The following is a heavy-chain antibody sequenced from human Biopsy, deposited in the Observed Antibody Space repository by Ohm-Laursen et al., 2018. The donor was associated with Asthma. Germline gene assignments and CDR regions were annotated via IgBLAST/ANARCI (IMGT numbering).Heavy chain of an antibody. CDR1: GFTFRSYA. J-gene: IGHJ4*02. Sequence: SLRLSCAASGFTFRSYAMHWVRQAPGKGLEWVAVISFDGSNKDYADSVKGRFTISRDNSKNPLHLEMNSLRVEDTAVYYCPKDVFPGWELRRGPDYWGQGTLVTVSS. D-gene: IGHD1-26*01. CDR2: ISFDGSNK. CDR3: PKDVFPGWELRRGPDY. V-gene: IGHV3-30*18.